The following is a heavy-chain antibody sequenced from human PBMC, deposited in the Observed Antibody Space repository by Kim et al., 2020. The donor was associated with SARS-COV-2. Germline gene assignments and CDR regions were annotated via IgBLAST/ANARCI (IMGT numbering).Heavy chain of an antibody. CDR3: AKDAGGYSGMDV. V-gene: IGHV3-43*01. Sequence: TYYADSGKGRFTISRDNNKNSLYLQMNSLRAEDSALYYCAKDAGGYSGMDVWGQGTTVTVSS. D-gene: IGHD6-25*01. J-gene: IGHJ6*02. CDR2: T.